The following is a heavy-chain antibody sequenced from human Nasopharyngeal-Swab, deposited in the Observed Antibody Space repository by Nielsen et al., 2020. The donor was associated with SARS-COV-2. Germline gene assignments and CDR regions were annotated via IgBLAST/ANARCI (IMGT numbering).Heavy chain of an antibody. CDR3: ARGPVVVPAAIPEGGYYYYYMDV. CDR2: INPNSGGT. J-gene: IGHJ6*03. V-gene: IGHV1-2*04. CDR1: GYTFTGYY. D-gene: IGHD2-2*02. Sequence: ASVQVSCKASGYTFTGYYMHWVRQAPGQGLEWLGWINPNSGGTNYAQKFQGWVTMTRDTSISTAYMELSRLRSDDTAVYYCARGPVVVPAAIPEGGYYYYYMDVWGKGTTVTVSS.